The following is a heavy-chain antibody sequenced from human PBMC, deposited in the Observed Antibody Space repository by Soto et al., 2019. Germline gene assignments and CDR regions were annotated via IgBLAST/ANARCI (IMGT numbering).Heavy chain of an antibody. V-gene: IGHV3-23*01. CDR1: GFTFSSYA. CDR3: AKDISVRMITFGGVIVRGVY. J-gene: IGHJ4*02. D-gene: IGHD3-16*02. CDR2: ISGSGVST. Sequence: GGSLRLSCAASGFTFSSYAMSWFRQAPGKGREWVSAISGSGVSTYYADSVKGRFTISRDNSKNTLYLQMNSRRAEDTAVYYCAKDISVRMITFGGVIVRGVYWGQGTLVTVSS.